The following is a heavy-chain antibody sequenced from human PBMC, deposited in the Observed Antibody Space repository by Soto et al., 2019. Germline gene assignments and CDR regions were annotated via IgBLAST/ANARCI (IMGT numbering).Heavy chain of an antibody. V-gene: IGHV4-31*03. CDR2: IYYSGST. Sequence: SETLSLTCTVSGGSVSSGGYYWSWIRQHPGKGLEWIGYIYYSGSTYYNPSLKSRVTISVDTSKNQFSLKLSSVTAADTAVYYCARDFRPMVRGVPYYYYGMDVWGQGTTVTVSS. D-gene: IGHD3-10*01. CDR3: ARDFRPMVRGVPYYYYGMDV. J-gene: IGHJ6*02. CDR1: GGSVSSGGYY.